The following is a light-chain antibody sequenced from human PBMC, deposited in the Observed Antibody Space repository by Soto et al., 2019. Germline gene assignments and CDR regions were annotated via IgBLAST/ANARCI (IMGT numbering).Light chain of an antibody. CDR3: QQRYNTPWT. Sequence: DIQITQSPSSLSACVGDRFTITCPASQSISSYLNWYQQKPRKAPKLLISGAFDLQTGVPSSFSGSGSGKDFTLPINGMQHADFVTYYCQQRYNTPWTFGEGTTVDIK. J-gene: IGKJ1*01. CDR2: GAF. V-gene: IGKV1-39*01. CDR1: QSISSY.